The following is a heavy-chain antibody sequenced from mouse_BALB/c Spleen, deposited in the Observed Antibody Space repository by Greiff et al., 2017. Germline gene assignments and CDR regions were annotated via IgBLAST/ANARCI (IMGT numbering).Heavy chain of an antibody. V-gene: IGHV3-8*02. Sequence: EVKLMESGPSLVKPSQTLSLTCSVTGDSITSGYWNWIRKFPGNKLEYMGYISYSGSTYYNPSLKSRISITRDTSKNQYYLQLNSVTTEDTATYYCARGGYDRAWFAYWGQGTLVTVSA. CDR3: ARGGYDRAWFAY. J-gene: IGHJ3*01. CDR1: GDSITSGY. CDR2: ISYSGST. D-gene: IGHD2-2*01.